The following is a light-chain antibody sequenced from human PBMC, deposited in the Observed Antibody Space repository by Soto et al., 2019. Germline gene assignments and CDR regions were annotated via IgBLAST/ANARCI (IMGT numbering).Light chain of an antibody. J-gene: IGKJ1*01. CDR3: QQYNNYPRT. Sequence: DIQMTQSPSTLSASVGDRVTITCRASQSISSWLAWYQQKPGKAPNLLIYKASSLESGVPSRFSGSGSGTEFTLTISSLQPDDFATDYGQQYNNYPRTFGQGTKVDI. V-gene: IGKV1-5*03. CDR1: QSISSW. CDR2: KAS.